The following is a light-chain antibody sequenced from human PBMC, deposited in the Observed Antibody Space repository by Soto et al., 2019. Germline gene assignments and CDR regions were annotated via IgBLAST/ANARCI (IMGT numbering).Light chain of an antibody. CDR3: SSYTTSSTRGV. V-gene: IGLV2-14*01. CDR1: SSDVGTYNY. Sequence: QSALPQPASVSGSPGQSISISCTGTSSDVGTYNYVSWYQQYPGKAPKLLIYAVSYRPSGVSDRFSGSKSGNTASLTISGRQAEDEADYYCSSYTTSSTRGVFGGGTKLTVL. CDR2: AVS. J-gene: IGLJ3*02.